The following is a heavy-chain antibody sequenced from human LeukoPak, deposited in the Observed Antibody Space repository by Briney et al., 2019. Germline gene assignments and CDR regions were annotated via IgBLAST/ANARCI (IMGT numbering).Heavy chain of an antibody. CDR2: ISGSGGST. V-gene: IGHV3-23*01. Sequence: PGGSLRLSCAASGFTFSSSVMSWVRQAPGMGLEWVSVISGSGGSTHYADSVKGRFTISRDNSKNMLYLQMNSLRAEDTAVYYCAKLSVHYYYMDVWGNGTTVTVSS. D-gene: IGHD2-8*01. J-gene: IGHJ6*03. CDR1: GFTFSSSV. CDR3: AKLSVHYYYMDV.